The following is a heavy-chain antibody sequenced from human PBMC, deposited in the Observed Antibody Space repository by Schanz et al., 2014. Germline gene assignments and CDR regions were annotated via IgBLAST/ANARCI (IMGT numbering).Heavy chain of an antibody. J-gene: IGHJ4*02. D-gene: IGHD1-1*01. Sequence: VQLVESGGGVVQPGGSLSLSCAASGFAFSSFALSWVRQSPGKGLEWVAFLSFDSRHIYYADSVKGRFTISRDNAKSSLHPQMNSLRADDTAVYYCARDGVAATTDFEYWGQGALVTVSS. CDR1: GFAFSSFA. V-gene: IGHV3-21*06. CDR2: LSFDSRHI. CDR3: ARDGVAATTDFEY.